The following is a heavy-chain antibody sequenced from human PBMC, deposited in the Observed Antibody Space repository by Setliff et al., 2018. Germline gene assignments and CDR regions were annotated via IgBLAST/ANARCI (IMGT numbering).Heavy chain of an antibody. CDR2: INHRGTT. J-gene: IGHJ5*02. D-gene: IGHD3-22*01. CDR1: GGSFSGYY. Sequence: SETLSLTCAVYGGSFSGYYWNWIRQAPGKGLEWIGEINHRGTTSYTPSLKGRVTISVDTSKNLFSLKLSSATAADTAVYFCARGPRFDYESPTYRRRFDPWGQGTAVTVSS. V-gene: IGHV4-34*01. CDR3: ARGPRFDYESPTYRRRFDP.